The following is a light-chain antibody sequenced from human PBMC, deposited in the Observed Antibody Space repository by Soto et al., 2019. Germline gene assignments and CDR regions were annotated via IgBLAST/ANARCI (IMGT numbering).Light chain of an antibody. CDR3: ASWDDSLNAWV. Sequence: QSVLTQPPSASGTPGQWVTISCSGSSSNIGSNTVHWYQQLPGTAPRLLIYNNNQRPSGVPDRLSASKSGTSASLALTEVQSEYEADYYCASWDDSLNAWVFGGGTKLTVL. J-gene: IGLJ3*02. CDR2: NNN. V-gene: IGLV1-44*01. CDR1: SSNIGSNT.